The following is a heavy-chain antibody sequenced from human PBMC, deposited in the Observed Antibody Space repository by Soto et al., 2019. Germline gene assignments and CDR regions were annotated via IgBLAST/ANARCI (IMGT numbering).Heavy chain of an antibody. D-gene: IGHD3-10*01. J-gene: IGHJ3*02. CDR1: GFTFRNQW. CDR2: IKGDGTRA. V-gene: IGHV3-74*01. CDR3: ARGGAAGRGDAIDI. Sequence: EVQLEESGGGSVQLGESLRVSCVASGFTFRNQWMHWVRQVPGKGLVWVCRIKGDGTRASYADFVKGRFTISRDNSQNLLLLQLNSLRVDVTGVYHCARGGAAGRGDAIDIWGPGTTVAVSS.